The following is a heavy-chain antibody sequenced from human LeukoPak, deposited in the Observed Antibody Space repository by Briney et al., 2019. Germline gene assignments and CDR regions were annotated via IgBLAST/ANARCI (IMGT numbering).Heavy chain of an antibody. CDR3: ARDSGYSSSWYPQGGWFDP. V-gene: IGHV3-30*04. CDR1: GFTFSSSA. Sequence: GGSLRLSCAASGFTFSSSAIHWVRQAPGKGLEWVAVISYDGNNKFYADSVKGRFTISRDNSKNTLFLQMNSLRAEDTAVYYCARDSGYSSSWYPQGGWFDPWGQGTLVTVSS. D-gene: IGHD6-13*01. J-gene: IGHJ5*02. CDR2: ISYDGNNK.